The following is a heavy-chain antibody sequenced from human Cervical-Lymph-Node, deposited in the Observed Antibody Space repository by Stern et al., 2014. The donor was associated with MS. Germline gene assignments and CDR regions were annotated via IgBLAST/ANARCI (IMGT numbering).Heavy chain of an antibody. Sequence: QVQLQESRPCLVKPSQTLSLTCAVSGGSINRTGYYWSWIRQHPVKGLEWIGYIHCRGSPYYSPSLKSRGTISVDTSKNQFSLNLSSVTAADTALYYCARSDRLWGSFDYWGQGRLVTVSS. J-gene: IGHJ4*02. CDR2: IHCRGSP. CDR1: GGSINRTGYY. V-gene: IGHV4-31*11. D-gene: IGHD3-16*01. CDR3: ARSDRLWGSFDY.